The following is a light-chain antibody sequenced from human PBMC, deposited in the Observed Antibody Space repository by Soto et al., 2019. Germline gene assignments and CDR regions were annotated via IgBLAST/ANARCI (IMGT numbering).Light chain of an antibody. CDR2: GNS. V-gene: IGLV1-40*01. J-gene: IGLJ2*01. CDR3: QSYDVV. CDR1: SSNIGAGYD. Sequence: QSVLTQPPSVSEAPGQRVTISCTGSSSNIGAGYDVHWYQQLPGTAPKLLIYGNSNRPSGVPDRFSGSKSGTSASLAITELQAEDEADYYCQSYDVVFGGGTKLTVL.